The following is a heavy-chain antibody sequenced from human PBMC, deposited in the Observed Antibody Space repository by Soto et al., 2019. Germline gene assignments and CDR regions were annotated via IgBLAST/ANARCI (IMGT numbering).Heavy chain of an antibody. J-gene: IGHJ6*02. D-gene: IGHD3-10*01. CDR2: INPSGGST. Sequence: QVQLVQSGAEVKKPGASVKVSCKASGYTFTSYYMHWVRQAPGQGLEWMGIINPSGGSTSYAQKFQGRVTMTRDTSTSTVYMELSRLRSEDTAGYYCARGRGGYYYGMDVWGQGTTVTVSS. V-gene: IGHV1-46*03. CDR1: GYTFTSYY. CDR3: ARGRGGYYYGMDV.